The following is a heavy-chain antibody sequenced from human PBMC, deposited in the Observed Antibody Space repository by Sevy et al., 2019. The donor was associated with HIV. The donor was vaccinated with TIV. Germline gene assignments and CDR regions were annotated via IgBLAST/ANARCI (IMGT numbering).Heavy chain of an antibody. CDR2: ISYDGSSK. CDR1: GFTFSSYA. J-gene: IGHJ3*02. D-gene: IGHD3-22*01. Sequence: GGSLRLSCAASGFTFSSYAMHWVRQAPGKGLEWVAVISYDGSSKYYADSVKGRFTISRDNSKNTLYLQMNSLRAEDTAVSYCARDRRIVVVTSSWGAFDIWGQGTMVTVSS. V-gene: IGHV3-30-3*01. CDR3: ARDRRIVVVTSSWGAFDI.